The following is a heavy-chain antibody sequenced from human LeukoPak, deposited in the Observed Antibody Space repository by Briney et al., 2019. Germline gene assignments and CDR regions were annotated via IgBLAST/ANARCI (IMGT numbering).Heavy chain of an antibody. D-gene: IGHD6-13*01. Sequence: GGSLRLSCAASGFTFSSYAMHWVRQAPGKGLEWVAVISYDGSNKYYADSVKGRFTISRDNAKNSLYLQMNSLRAEDTAVYYCARGGIAAAGDYYYYYMDVWGKGTTVTVSS. CDR1: GFTFSSYA. V-gene: IGHV3-30-3*01. J-gene: IGHJ6*03. CDR2: ISYDGSNK. CDR3: ARGGIAAAGDYYYYYMDV.